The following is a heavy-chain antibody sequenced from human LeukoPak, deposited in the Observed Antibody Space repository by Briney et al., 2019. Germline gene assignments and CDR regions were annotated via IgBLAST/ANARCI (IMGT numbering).Heavy chain of an antibody. CDR1: GYTFTSYY. Sequence: ASVKVSCKASGYTFTSYYMHWVRQAPGQGLEWMGIINPSGGSTSYAQKFQGRVTMTRDTSTSTVYMELSSLRSEDTAVYYCAIVRGWELLPTPNYFDYWGQGTLATVSS. D-gene: IGHD1-26*01. CDR3: AIVRGWELLPTPNYFDY. J-gene: IGHJ4*02. CDR2: INPSGGST. V-gene: IGHV1-46*01.